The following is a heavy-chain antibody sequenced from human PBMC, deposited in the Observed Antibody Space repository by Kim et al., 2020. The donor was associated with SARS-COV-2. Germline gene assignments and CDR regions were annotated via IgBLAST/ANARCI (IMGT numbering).Heavy chain of an antibody. CDR3: ARDSLWFGERGSPYFDY. D-gene: IGHD3-10*01. CDR2: IYYSGST. J-gene: IGHJ4*02. V-gene: IGHV4-31*03. Sequence: SETLSLTCTVSGGSISSGGYYWSWIRQHPGKGLEWIGYIYYSGSTYYNPSLKSRVTISVDTSKNQFSLKLSSVTAADTAVYYCARDSLWFGERGSPYFDYWGQGTLVTVSS. CDR1: GGSISSGGYY.